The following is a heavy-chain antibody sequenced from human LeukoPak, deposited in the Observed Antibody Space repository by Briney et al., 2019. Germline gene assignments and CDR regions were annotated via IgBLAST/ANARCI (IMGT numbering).Heavy chain of an antibody. CDR1: GHSISSGSY. V-gene: IGHV4-38-2*02. D-gene: IGHD2-15*01. CDR2: IHHSGST. CDR3: ARPHCSGGSCFFGNYFDC. J-gene: IGHJ4*02. Sequence: SDTLSLTCTVSGHSISSGSYWGWIRQPPGKGLEWIGSIHHSGSTYYNPSLKSRVAISVDTSKNHFSLKLSSVTAADTAVYYCARPHCSGGSCFFGNYFDCWGQGTLVTVSS.